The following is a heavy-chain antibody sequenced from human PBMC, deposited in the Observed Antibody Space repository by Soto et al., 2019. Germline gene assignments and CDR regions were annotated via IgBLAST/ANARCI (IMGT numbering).Heavy chain of an antibody. V-gene: IGHV1-69*01. Sequence: QAQMVQSWAEVNKTGSSVKVSCPASGGIFSRSGTFTSFAISWVRQAHGQGPEWMGGVIGSVSTTKYAQRFQGRVTITEAESANSAIMELMSLRSEDKAIYYCAAAGRTTFNDFDYWGQGTLVTVYS. CDR3: AAAGRTTFNDFDY. D-gene: IGHD1-1*01. J-gene: IGHJ4*02. CDR2: VIGSVSTT. CDR1: GGIFSRSGTFTSFA.